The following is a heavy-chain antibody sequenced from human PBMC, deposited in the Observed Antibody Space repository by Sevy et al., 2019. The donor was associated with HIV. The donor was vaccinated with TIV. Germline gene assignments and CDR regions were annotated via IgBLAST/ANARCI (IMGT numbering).Heavy chain of an antibody. V-gene: IGHV3-11*06. CDR3: ARVRTRPIGFCSRLREYYFDY. D-gene: IGHD3-3*01. Sequence: GGSLRLSCAASGFTFSDYYMSWIRQAPGKGLEWDSYISSSSSYTNYADSLKSGFTISRDNAKESLYLQMNGLRDEDTAVYYCARVRTRPIGFCSRLREYYFDYWGQGTLVTVSS. CDR1: GFTFSDYY. CDR2: ISSSSSYT. J-gene: IGHJ4*02.